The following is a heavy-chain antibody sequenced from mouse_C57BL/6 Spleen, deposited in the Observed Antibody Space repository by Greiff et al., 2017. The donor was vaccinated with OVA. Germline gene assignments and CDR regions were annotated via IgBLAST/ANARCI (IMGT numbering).Heavy chain of an antibody. CDR3: ARSGSSHFDY. J-gene: IGHJ2*01. CDR2: FHPYNDDT. D-gene: IGHD1-1*01. V-gene: IGHV1-47*01. Sequence: VKLVESGAELVKPGASVKLSCKASGYTFTTYPIEWMKQNPGKSLEWIGNFHPYNDDTKYNEKFKGKATLTVEKSSSTVYLKLSRLTSDDSAVYYCARSGSSHFDYWGQGTTLTVSS. CDR1: GYTFTTYP.